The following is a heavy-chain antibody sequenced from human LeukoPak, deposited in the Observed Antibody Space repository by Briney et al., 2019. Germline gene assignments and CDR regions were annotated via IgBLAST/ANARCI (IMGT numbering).Heavy chain of an antibody. V-gene: IGHV3-30-3*01. CDR1: GFTFSSYA. D-gene: IGHD3-10*01. J-gene: IGHJ6*02. CDR2: ISYDGSNK. CDR3: ARDGDQTMVRGVITFRGGGMDV. Sequence: PGGSLRLSCAASGFTFSSYAMHWVRQAPGKGLEWVAVISYDGSNKYYADSVEGRFTISRDNSKNTLYLQMNSLRAEDTAVYYCARDGDQTMVRGVITFRGGGMDVWGQGTTVTVSS.